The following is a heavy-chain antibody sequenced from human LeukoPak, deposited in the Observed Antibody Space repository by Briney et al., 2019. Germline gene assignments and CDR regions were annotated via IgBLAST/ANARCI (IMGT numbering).Heavy chain of an antibody. CDR3: RVGSRFDY. D-gene: IGHD1-26*01. J-gene: IGHJ4*02. Sequence: SETLSLTCTVSGCSISSSSYYWGWIRQPPGKGLEWIGSIYYSGSTYYNPSLKSRVTISVDTSKNQFSLKLSSVTAADTAVYYCRVGSRFDYWGQGTLVTASS. V-gene: IGHV4-39*01. CDR2: IYYSGST. CDR1: GCSISSSSYY.